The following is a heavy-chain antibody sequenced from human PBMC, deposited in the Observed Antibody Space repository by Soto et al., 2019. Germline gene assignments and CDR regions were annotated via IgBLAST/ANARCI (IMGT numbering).Heavy chain of an antibody. D-gene: IGHD1-1*01. V-gene: IGHV3-23*01. J-gene: IGHJ4*02. CDR3: AKDKPGTTSFDY. CDR1: GFTIRSNA. CDR2: ISDRGDTT. Sequence: EVQLLESGGGLVQPGGSLRLSCAASGFTIRSNAMYWVRQAPGKGLEWVSGISDRGDTTHYADSVKGRFTISRDNSKNTLYLKLNALRADDTAVYYSAKDKPGTTSFDYWGQGTRVTVSS.